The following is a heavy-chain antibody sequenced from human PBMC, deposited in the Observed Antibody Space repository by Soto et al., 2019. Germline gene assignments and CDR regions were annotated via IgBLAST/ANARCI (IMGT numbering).Heavy chain of an antibody. D-gene: IGHD6-6*01. CDR3: ARRDYSTSSLGPFDY. CDR2: VHYSGST. V-gene: IGHV4-59*11. J-gene: IGHJ4*02. Sequence: QVQLQESGPGLVKPSETLSLTCVVSGGSISSHYWSWIRQPPGSGLEWIGFVHYSGSTNYSPSLKSRVTMSIDTSKNQFSLNLSSVTAADTAFYFCARRDYSTSSLGPFDYLGQGILVTVSS. CDR1: GGSISSHY.